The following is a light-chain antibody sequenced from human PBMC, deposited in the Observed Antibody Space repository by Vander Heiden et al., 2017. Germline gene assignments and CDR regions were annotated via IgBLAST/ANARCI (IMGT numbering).Light chain of an antibody. CDR1: QSVGSSY. V-gene: IGKV3-20*01. Sequence: DIVLTQSPGTLSLSPGESATLSCRASQSVGSSYLAWYQQKPGQSPRLLIYGASNRATGIPDRFNGSGSGTDFTLTISRLEPEDFAVYFCQHYGTSREFGGGTRVEI. J-gene: IGKJ4*01. CDR3: QHYGTSRE. CDR2: GAS.